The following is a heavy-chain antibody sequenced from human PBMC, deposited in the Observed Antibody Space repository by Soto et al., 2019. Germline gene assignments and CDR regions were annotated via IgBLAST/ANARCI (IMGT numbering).Heavy chain of an antibody. CDR3: ARGLAQC. Sequence: QLQLQESGPGLVKPSETLSLTCTVSGGSISSSSYYWGWIRQPPGKGLEWIGSIYYSGSTYYNPSLKSRVTLSVDTSQNPFPLKRSSVTAADTAVYSCARGLAQCWGQGTLVTVSS. CDR2: IYYSGST. J-gene: IGHJ4*02. D-gene: IGHD6-19*01. CDR1: GGSISSSSYY. V-gene: IGHV4-39*01.